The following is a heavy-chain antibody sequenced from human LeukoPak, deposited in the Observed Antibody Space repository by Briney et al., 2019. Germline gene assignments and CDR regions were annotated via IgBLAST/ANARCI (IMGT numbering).Heavy chain of an antibody. J-gene: IGHJ4*02. D-gene: IGHD2-15*01. V-gene: IGHV3-21*01. Sequence: PGGSLRLSCAASGFTFSSYEMNWVRQAPGKGLEWVSSISSSSSYIYYADSVKGRFTISRDNTKNSLYLQINSLRAEDTAVYYCAKDGAPYCSGGTCYSAADYWGQGILVTVSS. CDR3: AKDGAPYCSGGTCYSAADY. CDR2: ISSSSSYI. CDR1: GFTFSSYE.